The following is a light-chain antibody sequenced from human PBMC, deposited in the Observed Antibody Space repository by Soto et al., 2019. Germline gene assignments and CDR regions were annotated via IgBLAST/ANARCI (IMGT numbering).Light chain of an antibody. J-gene: IGKJ1*01. Sequence: EIVLTQSPGTLPLSPGERATLSCRASQSVSSSHLAWYQQKPGQAPRLLISGASSRATGIPDRFTGSGSGTDFTLTISRLEPEDFAVYYCQQYGSSPRTFGQGTKVDI. CDR3: QQYGSSPRT. CDR1: QSVSSSH. CDR2: GAS. V-gene: IGKV3-20*01.